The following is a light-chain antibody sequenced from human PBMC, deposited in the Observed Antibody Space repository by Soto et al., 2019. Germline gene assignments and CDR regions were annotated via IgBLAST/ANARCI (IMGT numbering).Light chain of an antibody. CDR2: AAS. V-gene: IGKV1-39*01. CDR3: QQSYSTLP. J-gene: IGKJ4*01. Sequence: DIQMTQSPSSLSASVGDRVTITCRASQSISSYLNWYQQKPGKAPKLLIYAASSLQSGVPSRFSGSESGTDFTLTISSLQPEDFATYYCQQSYSTLPFGGGTKVEIK. CDR1: QSISSY.